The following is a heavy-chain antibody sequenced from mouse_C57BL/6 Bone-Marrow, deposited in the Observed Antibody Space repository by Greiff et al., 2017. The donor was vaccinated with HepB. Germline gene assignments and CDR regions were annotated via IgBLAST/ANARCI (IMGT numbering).Heavy chain of an antibody. Sequence: EVKVEESGGGLVKPGGSLKLSCAASGFTFSSYAMSWVRQTPEKRLEWVATISDGGSYTYYPDNVKGRFTISRDNAKNNLYLQMSHLKSEDTAMYYCAELRYYAMDYWGQGTSVTVSS. V-gene: IGHV5-4*03. D-gene: IGHD1-1*01. CDR2: ISDGGSYT. CDR1: GFTFSSYA. J-gene: IGHJ4*01. CDR3: AELRYYAMDY.